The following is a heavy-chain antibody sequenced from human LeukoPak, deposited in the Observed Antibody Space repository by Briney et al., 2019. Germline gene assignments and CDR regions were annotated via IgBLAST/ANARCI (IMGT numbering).Heavy chain of an antibody. D-gene: IGHD3-9*01. CDR1: GFTFSNYA. V-gene: IGHV3-30*18. CDR3: AKGKDDILTGRGNWFDP. CDR2: ISYDGSLT. Sequence: PGGSLRLSCVGSGFTFSNYAIHWVRQAPGKGLEWVAVISYDGSLTYYTDSVKGRFTLSRDNSKNTVYVQMNSLRVEDTAVYYCAKGKDDILTGRGNWFDPWGQGTLVTVSS. J-gene: IGHJ5*02.